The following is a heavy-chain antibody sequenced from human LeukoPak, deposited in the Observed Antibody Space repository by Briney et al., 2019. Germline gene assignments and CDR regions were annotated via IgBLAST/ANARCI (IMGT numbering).Heavy chain of an antibody. V-gene: IGHV3-11*01. CDR1: GSTFSDYY. D-gene: IGHD6-6*01. J-gene: IGHJ4*02. CDR3: ARDLDFSYYFDY. Sequence: PGGSLRLSCAASGSTFSDYYMSWIRQAPGKGLEWVSYISSSGSTIYYADSVKGRFTISRDNAKNSLYLQMNSLRAEDTAVYYCARDLDFSYYFDYWGQGTLVTVSS. CDR2: ISSSGSTI.